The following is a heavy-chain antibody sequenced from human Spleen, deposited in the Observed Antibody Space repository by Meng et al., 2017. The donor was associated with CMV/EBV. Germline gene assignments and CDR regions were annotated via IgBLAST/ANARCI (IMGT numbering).Heavy chain of an antibody. CDR3: ARKYNWNDDPFDP. CDR2: IIDSGRN. J-gene: IGHJ5*02. D-gene: IGHD1-20*01. Sequence: CGAYAWSFCGFFWGWIAQSQGKGLEWIGKIIDSGRNNYHPSLKSGVTISLDMSKNHFSLRMSSVTAADTAVYYCARKYNWNDDPFDPWGQGTLVTVSS. V-gene: IGHV4-34*12. CDR1: AWSFCGFF.